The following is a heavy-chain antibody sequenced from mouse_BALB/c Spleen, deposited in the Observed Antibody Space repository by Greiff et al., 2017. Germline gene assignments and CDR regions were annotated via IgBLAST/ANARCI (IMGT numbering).Heavy chain of an antibody. CDR1: GFTFSSFG. J-gene: IGHJ2*01. D-gene: IGHD2-1*01. Sequence: EVKLMESGGGLVQPGGSRKLSCAASGFTFSSFGMHWVRQAPEKGLEWVAYISSGSSTIYYADTVKGRFTISRDNPKNTLFLQMTSLRSEDTAMYYCARGDGNYGYWGQGTTLTVSS. CDR2: ISSGSSTI. V-gene: IGHV5-17*02. CDR3: ARGDGNYGY.